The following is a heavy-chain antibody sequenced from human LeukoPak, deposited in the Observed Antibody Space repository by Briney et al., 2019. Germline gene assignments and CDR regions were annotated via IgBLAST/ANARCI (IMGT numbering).Heavy chain of an antibody. CDR1: GGSFSSGSYY. CDR3: ARELSPYYFDY. V-gene: IGHV4-61*01. J-gene: IGHJ4*02. Sequence: SETLSLTCTVSGGSFSSGSYYWSWIRQPPGKGLEWTGYIYYSGSTNYNPSLKSRVTISVDTSKNQFSLKLSSVTAADTAVYYCARELSPYYFDYWGQGTLVTVSS. CDR2: IYYSGST.